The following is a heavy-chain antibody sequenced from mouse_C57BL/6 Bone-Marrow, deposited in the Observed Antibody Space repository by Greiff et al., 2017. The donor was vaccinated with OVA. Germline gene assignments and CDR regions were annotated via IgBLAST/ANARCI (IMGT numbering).Heavy chain of an antibody. D-gene: IGHD4-1*01. J-gene: IGHJ1*03. CDR2: IYWDEDQ. Sequence: QVTLKVSGPGILQSSQTLSLTCSFSGFSLSTSGMGVSWIRQPSGKGLEWLAHIYWDEDQRDTPSLKTRLTISKDTSRNQVFLKITSVYTADTATYYCARRLGWENWDYWYFDVWGTGTTVTVSS. CDR1: GFSLSTSGMG. V-gene: IGHV8-12*01. CDR3: ARRLGWENWDYWYFDV.